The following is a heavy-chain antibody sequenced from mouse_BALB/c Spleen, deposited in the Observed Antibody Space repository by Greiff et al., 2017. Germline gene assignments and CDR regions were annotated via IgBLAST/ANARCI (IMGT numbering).Heavy chain of an antibody. Sequence: EVKVVESGGGLVQPGGSRKLSCAASGFTFSSFGMHWVRQAPEKGLEWVAYISSGSSTIYYADTVKGRFTISRDNPKNTLFLQMTSLRSEDTAMYYCARCHYYGYWYFDVWGAGTTVTVSS. J-gene: IGHJ1*01. D-gene: IGHD1-2*01. CDR2: ISSGSSTI. CDR3: ARCHYYGYWYFDV. V-gene: IGHV5-17*02. CDR1: GFTFSSFG.